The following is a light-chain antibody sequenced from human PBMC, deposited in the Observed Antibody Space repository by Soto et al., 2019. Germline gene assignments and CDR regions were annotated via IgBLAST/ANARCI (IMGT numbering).Light chain of an antibody. CDR2: EVS. V-gene: IGLV2-14*01. Sequence: QSALTQPASVSGSPGQSSTISCTGTSSDVGIYNYVSWYQQHPGKAPKLMIYEVSNRPSGVSNRFSGSKSGNTASLTISGLQAEDEADYYCSSYTSSSTWVFGGGTKLTVL. CDR1: SSDVGIYNY. CDR3: SSYTSSSTWV. J-gene: IGLJ3*02.